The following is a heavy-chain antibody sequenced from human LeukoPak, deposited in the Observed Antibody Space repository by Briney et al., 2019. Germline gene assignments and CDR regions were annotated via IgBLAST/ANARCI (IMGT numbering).Heavy chain of an antibody. Sequence: GASVTVSCKASGYTFTGYYMHWVRQAPGQGLEWMGWINPDSGGTNYAQKFQGRVTMTRDTSISTAYMELSRLRSDDTAVYYCARGTNVDIVVVPAAIAFDIWGQGTMVTVSS. CDR2: INPDSGGT. CDR3: ARGTNVDIVVVPAAIAFDI. J-gene: IGHJ3*02. CDR1: GYTFTGYY. D-gene: IGHD2-2*01. V-gene: IGHV1-2*02.